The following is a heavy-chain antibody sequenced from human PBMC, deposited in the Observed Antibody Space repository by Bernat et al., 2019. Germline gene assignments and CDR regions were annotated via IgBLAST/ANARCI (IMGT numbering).Heavy chain of an antibody. CDR1: GFTFSSYG. V-gene: IGHV3-30*18. D-gene: IGHD3-3*01. J-gene: IGHJ6*02. CDR2: ISYDGSNK. Sequence: QVQLVESGGGVVQPGRSLRLSCAASGFTFSSYGMHWVRQAPGKGLEWVAVISYDGSNKYYADSVKGRFTISRDNSKNTLYLQMNSLRAEDTAVYYCAKDLCDFWSAKVEFCYYYYGMDVWGQGTTVTVSS. CDR3: AKDLCDFWSAKVEFCYYYYGMDV.